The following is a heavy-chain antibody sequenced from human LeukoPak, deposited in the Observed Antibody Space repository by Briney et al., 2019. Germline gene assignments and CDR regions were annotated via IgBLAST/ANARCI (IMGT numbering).Heavy chain of an antibody. V-gene: IGHV3-23*01. CDR1: GFTFSSYA. Sequence: PGGSLRLSCAASGFTFSSYAMSWVRQAPGKGLEWVSVISSSGGSTYYADSVKGRFTISRDNSKNTLYPQMNSLRAEDTAVYYCAKDESSGYYYFDHWGQGTLVTVSS. D-gene: IGHD3-22*01. J-gene: IGHJ4*02. CDR3: AKDESSGYYYFDH. CDR2: ISSSGGST.